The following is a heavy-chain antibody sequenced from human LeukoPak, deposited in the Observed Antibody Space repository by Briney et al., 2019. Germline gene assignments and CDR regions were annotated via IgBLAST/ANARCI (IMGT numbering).Heavy chain of an antibody. CDR2: INHSGST. D-gene: IGHD5-18*01. Sequence: SETLSLTCAVYGGSFSGYYWSWIRQPPGKGLEWIGEINHSGSTNYNPSLKSRVTISVDTSKNQFSLKLSSVTAADTAVYYCASRFTAMALYYFDYWGQGTLVTVSS. V-gene: IGHV4-34*01. CDR3: ASRFTAMALYYFDY. J-gene: IGHJ4*02. CDR1: GGSFSGYY.